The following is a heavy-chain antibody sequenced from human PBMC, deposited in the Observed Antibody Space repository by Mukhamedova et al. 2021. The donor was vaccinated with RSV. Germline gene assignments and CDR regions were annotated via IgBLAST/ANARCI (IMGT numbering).Heavy chain of an antibody. CDR2: YA. CDR3: ARARLGSSWSFYS. D-gene: IGHD6-13*01. V-gene: IGHV3-11*06. J-gene: IGHJ4*02. Sequence: YAKYADSVKGRFIISRDNAKKTVYLQMDSLRVDDTAIYYCARARLGSSWSFYSCGQGTLVTVSS.